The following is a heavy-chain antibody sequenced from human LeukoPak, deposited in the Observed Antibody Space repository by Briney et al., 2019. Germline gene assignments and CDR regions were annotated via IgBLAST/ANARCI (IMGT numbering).Heavy chain of an antibody. CDR3: ARSNMLSAFDI. V-gene: IGHV3-13*01. D-gene: IGHD2-8*01. CDR2: IGTAGDT. J-gene: IGHJ3*02. CDR1: GFTFSSYD. Sequence: PGGSLRLSCAASGFTFSSYDMHWVRQATGKGLERVSAIGTAGDTYYPGSVKGRFTISRENAKNSLYLQMNSLRAGGTAVYYCARSNMLSAFDIWGQGAMVTVSS.